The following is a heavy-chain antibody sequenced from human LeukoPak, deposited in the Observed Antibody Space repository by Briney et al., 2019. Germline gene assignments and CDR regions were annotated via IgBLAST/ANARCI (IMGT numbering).Heavy chain of an antibody. CDR1: GGTFSSYA. Sequence: SVKASCKASGGTFSSYAISWVRQAPGQGLEWMGGIIPIFGTANYAQKFQGRVTITTDESTSTAYMELGSLRSEDTAVYYCARGSKREDFDYWGQGTLVTVSS. J-gene: IGHJ4*02. V-gene: IGHV1-69*05. CDR2: IIPIFGTA. CDR3: ARGSKREDFDY. D-gene: IGHD1-26*01.